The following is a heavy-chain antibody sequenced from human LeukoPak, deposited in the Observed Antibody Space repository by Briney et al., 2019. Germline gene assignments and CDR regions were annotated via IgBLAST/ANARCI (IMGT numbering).Heavy chain of an antibody. Sequence: GGSLRLSCAASGFTFSSYEMNWVRQAPGKGLEWVSYISSSGSTIYYADSVKGRFTISRDNARNSLYLQMNSLRDEDTAVYYCARVIGSYGDSAYWGQGTLVTVSS. D-gene: IGHD4-17*01. CDR2: ISSSGSTI. CDR1: GFTFSSYE. J-gene: IGHJ4*02. CDR3: ARVIGSYGDSAY. V-gene: IGHV3-48*03.